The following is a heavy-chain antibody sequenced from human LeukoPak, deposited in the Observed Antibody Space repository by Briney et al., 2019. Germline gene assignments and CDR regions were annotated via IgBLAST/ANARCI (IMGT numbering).Heavy chain of an antibody. Sequence: PGGSLRLSCSASGFTFSRYAMHWVRQAPGKGLVYVSGISSNGGSTYYADSVKGRFTISRDNSKNTLYLQMSSLRAEDTAVYYCVKSGSYYNEPYYFDYWGQGTLVTVSS. J-gene: IGHJ4*02. V-gene: IGHV3-64D*06. CDR1: GFTFSRYA. D-gene: IGHD3-10*01. CDR2: ISSNGGST. CDR3: VKSGSYYNEPYYFDY.